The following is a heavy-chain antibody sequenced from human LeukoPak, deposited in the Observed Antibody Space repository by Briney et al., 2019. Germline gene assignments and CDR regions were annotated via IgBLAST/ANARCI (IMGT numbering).Heavy chain of an antibody. V-gene: IGHV1-2*02. CDR2: INPNSGGT. J-gene: IGHJ4*02. CDR3: ARAPYYYDSSGYPLYDY. Sequence: ASVKVSCKASGYTFTGYYMHWVRQAPGQGLEWMGWINPNSGGTNYAQKFQGRVTMTRDTSISTAYMELSRLRSDDTAVYYCARAPYYYDSSGYPLYDYWGQGTLVTVSS. D-gene: IGHD3-22*01. CDR1: GYTFTGYY.